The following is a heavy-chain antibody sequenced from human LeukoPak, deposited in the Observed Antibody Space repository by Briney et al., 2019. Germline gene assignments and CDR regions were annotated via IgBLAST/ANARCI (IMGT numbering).Heavy chain of an antibody. CDR1: GFTFSDYY. CDR3: VRDRKKQVIDY. J-gene: IGHJ4*02. D-gene: IGHD1-14*01. CDR2: ISSSGSTI. Sequence: SGGSLRLSCAAAGFTFSDYYMSWRRQAPGKGLGWVSYISSSGSTIYNADSVRGGVTISRDNAKNSLYLQMNSLRAEDTPVYYCVRDRKKQVIDYGGRRPLVTVSS. V-gene: IGHV3-11*04.